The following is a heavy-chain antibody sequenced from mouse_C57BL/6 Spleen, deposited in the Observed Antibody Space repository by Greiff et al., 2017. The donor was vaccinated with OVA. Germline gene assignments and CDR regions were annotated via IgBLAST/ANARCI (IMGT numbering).Heavy chain of an antibody. Sequence: EVKLMESGGGLVQPGGSLKLSCAASGFTFSDYYMYWVRQTPEKRLEWVAYISNGGGSTYYPDTVKGRFTISRDNAKNTLYLQMSRLKSEDTAMYYSASSRGFAYWGQGTLVTVSA. CDR2: ISNGGGST. J-gene: IGHJ3*01. CDR1: GFTFSDYY. V-gene: IGHV5-12*01. CDR3: ASSRGFAY.